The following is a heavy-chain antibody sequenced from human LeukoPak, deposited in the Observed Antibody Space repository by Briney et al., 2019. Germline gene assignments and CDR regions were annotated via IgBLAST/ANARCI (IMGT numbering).Heavy chain of an antibody. V-gene: IGHV3-30*02. J-gene: IGHJ4*02. CDR2: IRYDGSNK. CDR3: AKGAVTYYYDSSGYYPFDY. Sequence: GGSLRLSCAASGFTFSSYGMHWVRQAPGKGLEWVAFIRYDGSNKYYADSVKGRFTISRDNSKNTLYLQMNSLRAEDTAVYYCAKGAVTYYYDSSGYYPFDYWGQETLVTVSS. D-gene: IGHD3-22*01. CDR1: GFTFSSYG.